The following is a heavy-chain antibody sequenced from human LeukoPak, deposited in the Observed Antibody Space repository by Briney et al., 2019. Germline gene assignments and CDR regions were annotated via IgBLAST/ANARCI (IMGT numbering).Heavy chain of an antibody. D-gene: IGHD3-10*01. CDR1: GFTFSSYW. Sequence: WGSLRLSCAASGFTFSSYWISWVRQIPGKGLEWVSHINGDGNTPSYADFVKGRFTISRDNAKNTVYLEMSSLRAEDSAVYYCARDPHYGAGFYHYYYMDVWGEGTTVTVSS. CDR2: INGDGNTP. CDR3: ARDPHYGAGFYHYYYMDV. V-gene: IGHV3-74*01. J-gene: IGHJ6*03.